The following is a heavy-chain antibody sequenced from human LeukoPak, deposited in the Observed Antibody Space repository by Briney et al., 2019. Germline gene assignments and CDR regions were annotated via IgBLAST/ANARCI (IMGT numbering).Heavy chain of an antibody. CDR2: VYDNGDT. Sequence: SETLSLTCTVSGASISGYLWTWIRQPPGKGLEWIGYVYDNGDTNYHPSFTGRVSISVDVSKNQFSLKLSSVTAADTAVYYCARTRLVGNTGWYFDLWGRGTLVTVSS. J-gene: IGHJ2*01. V-gene: IGHV4-59*01. D-gene: IGHD2-8*02. CDR3: ARTRLVGNTGWYFDL. CDR1: GASISGYL.